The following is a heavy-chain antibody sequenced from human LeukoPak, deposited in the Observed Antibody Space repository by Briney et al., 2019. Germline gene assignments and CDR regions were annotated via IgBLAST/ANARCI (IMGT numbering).Heavy chain of an antibody. CDR2: TSGSGGST. CDR1: GFTFSSDA. CDR3: AKDGGFCVAVAHNWFDP. Sequence: PGGSLRLSCAASGFTFSSDAMSCVRHAPGKGLEWVSATSGSGGSTYYADSVKGRFTISRDNSKNTLYLQMNSLRAEDTAVYYCAKDGGFCVAVAHNWFDPWGQGTLVTVSS. J-gene: IGHJ5*02. D-gene: IGHD6-19*01. V-gene: IGHV3-23*01.